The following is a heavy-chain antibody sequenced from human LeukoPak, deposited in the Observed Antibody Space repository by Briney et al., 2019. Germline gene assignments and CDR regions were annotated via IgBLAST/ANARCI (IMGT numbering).Heavy chain of an antibody. Sequence: ASVKVSCKASGGTFSSYAISWVRQAPGQGLEWMGRIIPILGIANYAQKFQGGVTITADKSTSTAYMELSSLRSEDTAVYYCARYWPPTPMIARVGYYYYGMDVWGQGTTVTVSS. CDR2: IIPILGIA. CDR3: ARYWPPTPMIARVGYYYYGMDV. D-gene: IGHD3-22*01. J-gene: IGHJ6*02. V-gene: IGHV1-69*04. CDR1: GGTFSSYA.